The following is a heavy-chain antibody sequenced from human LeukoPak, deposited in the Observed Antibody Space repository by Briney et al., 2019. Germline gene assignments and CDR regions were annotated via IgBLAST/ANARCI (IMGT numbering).Heavy chain of an antibody. CDR3: ARDGVRYSGYDTYYLDY. V-gene: IGHV3-30*04. CDR1: GFTFSSYA. D-gene: IGHD5-12*01. Sequence: PGRSLRLSCAASGFTFSSYAMHWVRQAPGKGLEWVAVISYDGSNKYYADSVKGRFTISRDNSKNTLYLQMNSLRAEDTAVYYCARDGVRYSGYDTYYLDYWGQGTLVTVSP. CDR2: ISYDGSNK. J-gene: IGHJ4*02.